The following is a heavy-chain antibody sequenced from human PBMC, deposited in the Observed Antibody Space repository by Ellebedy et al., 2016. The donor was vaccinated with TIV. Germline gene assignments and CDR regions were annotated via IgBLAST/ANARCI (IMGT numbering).Heavy chain of an antibody. CDR1: GFTVSNNF. CDR2: IYSQGRT. D-gene: IGHD2-2*02. V-gene: IGHV3-53*01. Sequence: GGSLRLSCAVSGFTVSNNFMTWVRQAPGKGPECVSVIYSQGRTYHVDSVKGRFTISRDNSKDTLYLQMNSLRAEDTALYFCAKFIVVIPTAILPYYGMDVWGHGTTVTVSS. J-gene: IGHJ6*02. CDR3: AKFIVVIPTAILPYYGMDV.